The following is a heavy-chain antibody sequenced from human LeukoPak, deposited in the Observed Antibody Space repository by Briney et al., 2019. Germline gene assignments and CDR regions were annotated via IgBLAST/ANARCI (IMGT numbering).Heavy chain of an antibody. CDR3: ARDQTTYYYDSSGCYWFDP. V-gene: IGHV1-18*01. CDR2: ISAYNGNT. CDR1: GYTFTSYG. J-gene: IGHJ5*02. Sequence: ASVKVSCKASGYTFTSYGISWVRQAPGQGLEWMGWISAYNGNTNYAQKLQGRVTMTTDTSTSTAYMELRSLRSDDTAVYYCARDQTTYYYDSSGCYWFDPWGQGTLVTVSS. D-gene: IGHD3-22*01.